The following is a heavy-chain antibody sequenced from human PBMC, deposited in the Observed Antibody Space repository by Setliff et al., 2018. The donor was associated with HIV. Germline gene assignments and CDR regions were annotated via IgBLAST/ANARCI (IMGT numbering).Heavy chain of an antibody. D-gene: IGHD1-26*01. J-gene: IGHJ6*03. V-gene: IGHV4-59*08. CDR1: GGFSSIGSFY. CDR3: ERRRPPPSGTYSRYYMDV. CDR2: ISYSGTT. Sequence: NPSETLSLTCTVSGGFSSIGSFYWGWIRQPPGKGLEWIGHISYSGTTNYNPSLKSRVTMSVDTSKNQFSLRLSSLTAADTAVYYCERRRPPPSGTYSRYYMDVWGKGITVTVSS.